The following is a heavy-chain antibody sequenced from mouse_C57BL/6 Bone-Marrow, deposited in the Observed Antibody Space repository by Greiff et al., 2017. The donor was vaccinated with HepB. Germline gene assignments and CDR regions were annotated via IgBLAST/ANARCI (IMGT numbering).Heavy chain of an antibody. CDR1: GFTFSDFY. Sequence: EVMLVESGGGLVQSGRSLRLSCATSGFTFSDFYMEWVRQAPGKGLEWIAASRNKANDYTTEYSASVKGRFIVSRDTSQSILYLQMNALRAEDTAIYYCARDGYYEDYYAMDYWGQGTSVTVSS. CDR2: SRNKANDYTT. CDR3: ARDGYYEDYYAMDY. D-gene: IGHD1-1*01. V-gene: IGHV7-1*01. J-gene: IGHJ4*01.